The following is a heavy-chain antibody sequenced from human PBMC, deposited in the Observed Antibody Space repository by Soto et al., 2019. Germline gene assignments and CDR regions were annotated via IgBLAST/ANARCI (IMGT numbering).Heavy chain of an antibody. V-gene: IGHV3-73*02. Sequence: EVQLVESGGGLVQPGGSLELSCAASGFTFSASAMHWVRQASGKGLEWVGCIRSNGRTAYAASMQGRFTISRDDSKKTAYLRLNSLKTDDTAVYYCARLDCSGGSCYPYYFEHWGQGALVTVSA. J-gene: IGHJ4*02. D-gene: IGHD2-15*01. CDR1: GFTFSASA. CDR2: IRSNGRT. CDR3: ARLDCSGGSCYPYYFEH.